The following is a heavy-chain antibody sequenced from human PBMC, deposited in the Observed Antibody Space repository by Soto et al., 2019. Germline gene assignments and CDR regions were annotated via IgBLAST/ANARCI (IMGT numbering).Heavy chain of an antibody. V-gene: IGHV1-18*01. Sequence: ASVKVSCKASGYTFTSYGISWVRQAPGQGLEWMGWISAYNGNTNYAQKLQGRVTMTTDTSTSTAYMELRSLRSDDTAVYYCARFLLVTTLRPYYYSSSGMDVWGQGTTVTVS. CDR3: ARFLLVTTLRPYYYSSSGMDV. J-gene: IGHJ6*02. D-gene: IGHD4-17*01. CDR1: GYTFTSYG. CDR2: ISAYNGNT.